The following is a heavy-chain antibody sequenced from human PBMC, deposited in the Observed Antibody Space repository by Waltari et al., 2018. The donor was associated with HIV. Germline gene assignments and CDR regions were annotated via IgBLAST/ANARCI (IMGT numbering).Heavy chain of an antibody. J-gene: IGHJ6*02. CDR3: TTCDSGEKSYYYYSGMDV. D-gene: IGHD4-17*01. V-gene: IGHV3-23*01. Sequence: EVKLLESGGGLIQPGGSLRLSCATSGFSISTSGMRWVRQVPGKGLDWVASISGSGGGTHYADSVRGRFTISRDTSKNTVSLHMNSLRAEDTATYYCTTCDSGEKSYYYYSGMDVWGQGTTVIVSS. CDR1: GFSISTSG. CDR2: ISGSGGGT.